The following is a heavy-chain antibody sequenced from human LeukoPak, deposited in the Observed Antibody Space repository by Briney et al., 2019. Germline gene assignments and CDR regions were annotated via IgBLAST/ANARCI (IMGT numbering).Heavy chain of an antibody. CDR3: AKAYCGGDCYSLVGAFDI. CDR2: IWYDGSNK. CDR1: GFTFSSYG. V-gene: IGHV3-33*06. D-gene: IGHD2-21*02. J-gene: IGHJ3*02. Sequence: GGSLRLSCAASGFTFSSYGMHWVRQAPGKGLEWVAVIWYDGSNKYYADSVKGRFTISRDNSKNTLCLQMNSLRAEDTAVYYCAKAYCGGDCYSLVGAFDIWGQGTMVTVSS.